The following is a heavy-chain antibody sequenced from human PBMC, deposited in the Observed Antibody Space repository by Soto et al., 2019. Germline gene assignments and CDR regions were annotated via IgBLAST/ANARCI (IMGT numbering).Heavy chain of an antibody. CDR3: ARHDYSGSPNYYYGMDV. V-gene: IGHV5-51*01. CDR1: GYSFTSYW. Sequence: GESRKISCKGSGYSFTSYWIGWVRQMPGKGLEWMGIIYPGDSDTRYSPSFQGQVTISADKSISTAYLQWSSLKASDTAMYYCARHDYSGSPNYYYGMDVWGQGTTVTVSS. J-gene: IGHJ6*02. CDR2: IYPGDSDT. D-gene: IGHD3-10*01.